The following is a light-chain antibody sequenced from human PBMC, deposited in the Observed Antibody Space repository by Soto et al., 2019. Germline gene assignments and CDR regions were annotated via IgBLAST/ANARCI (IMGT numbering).Light chain of an antibody. J-gene: IGKJ2*01. Sequence: DIQMTQSPSSLSASVGDRVTITCRASQSITYWLAWYQQKPGRAPKLLIYDVFNLQSGVPSRFSGSGSGTEFTLTISSLQPDDSATYYCQQSYSTPYTFGQGTKLE. CDR1: QSITYW. V-gene: IGKV1-5*01. CDR2: DVF. CDR3: QQSYSTPYT.